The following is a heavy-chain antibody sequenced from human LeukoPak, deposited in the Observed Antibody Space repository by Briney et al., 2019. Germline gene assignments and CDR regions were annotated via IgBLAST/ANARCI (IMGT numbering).Heavy chain of an antibody. CDR3: VRDKVGYGSGVSDY. V-gene: IGHV3-48*04. D-gene: IGHD3-10*01. CDR1: GFTFSNFS. Sequence: GGSLRLSCAASGFTFSNFSMNWVRQAPGKGLEWISYISRGSSPIYYADSVKGRFTISRDNAKNSLFLQMSSLRAEDTAVYYCVRDKVGYGSGVSDYWGQGTLVTVSS. CDR2: ISRGSSPI. J-gene: IGHJ4*02.